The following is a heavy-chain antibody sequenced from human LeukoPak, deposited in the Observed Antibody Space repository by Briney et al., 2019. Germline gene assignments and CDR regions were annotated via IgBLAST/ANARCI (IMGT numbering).Heavy chain of an antibody. CDR2: IYHSGST. V-gene: IGHV4-30-2*01. Sequence: PSQTLSLTCAVSGGSISSGGYSWSWIRQPPGKGLEWIGYIYHSGSTYYNPSLKSRVTISVDRSKNQFSLKLSSVTAADTAVYYCARDLMGYFDYWGQGTPVTVSS. J-gene: IGHJ4*02. CDR3: ARDLMGYFDY. CDR1: GGSISSGGYS.